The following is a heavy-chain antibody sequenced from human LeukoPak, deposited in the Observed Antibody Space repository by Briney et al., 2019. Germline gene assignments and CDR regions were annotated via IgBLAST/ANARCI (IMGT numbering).Heavy chain of an antibody. V-gene: IGHV3-53*01. J-gene: IGHJ2*01. D-gene: IGHD6-6*01. Sequence: GGSLRLSCAGSGFTVSSNYMSWVRQAPGKGLEWVSVIYSGGSTYYADSVKGRFTISRDDSKNTLYLQMNSLRAEDMAVYYCAKVEKPSIAAHRAALGYLDLWGRGTQVTVSS. CDR3: AKVEKPSIAAHRAALGYLDL. CDR1: GFTVSSNY. CDR2: IYSGGST.